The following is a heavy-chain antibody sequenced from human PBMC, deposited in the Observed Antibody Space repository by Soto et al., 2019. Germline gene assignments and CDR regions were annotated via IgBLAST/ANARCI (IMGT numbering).Heavy chain of an antibody. CDR1: GFTFSSYG. D-gene: IGHD3-22*01. CDR2: ISYDGSNK. J-gene: IGHJ6*02. CDR3: AKDSAQNNRGYYDSSGYYYYYGMDV. V-gene: IGHV3-30*18. Sequence: GGSLRLSCAASGFTFSSYGMHWVRQAPGKGLEWVAVISYDGSNKYYADSVKGRFTISRDNSKNTLYLQMNSLRAEDTAVYYCAKDSAQNNRGYYDSSGYYYYYGMDVWGQGTTVTVSS.